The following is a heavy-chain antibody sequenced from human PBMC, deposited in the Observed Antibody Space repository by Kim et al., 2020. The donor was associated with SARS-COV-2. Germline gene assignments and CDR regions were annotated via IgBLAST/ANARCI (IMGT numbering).Heavy chain of an antibody. CDR3: ASPLTHKNPYDFWSVLSPNPYYYYYGMDV. D-gene: IGHD3-3*01. Sequence: ASVKVSCKASGYTFTSYYMHWVRQAPGQGLEWMGIINPSGGSTSYAQKFQGRVTMTRDTPTSTVYMELSSLRSEDTAVYYCASPLTHKNPYDFWSVLSPNPYYYYYGMDVWGQGTTVTVSS. J-gene: IGHJ6*01. CDR2: INPSGGST. CDR1: GYTFTSYY. V-gene: IGHV1-46*01.